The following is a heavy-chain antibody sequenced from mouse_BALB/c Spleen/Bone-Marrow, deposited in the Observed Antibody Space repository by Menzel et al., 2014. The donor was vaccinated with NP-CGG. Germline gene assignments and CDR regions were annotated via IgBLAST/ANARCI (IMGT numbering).Heavy chain of an antibody. Sequence: EVKLMESGGGLVQPGGSRKLSCAASGFTFSSFGMHWVRQAPEKGLEWVAYISSGSSTIYYADTVKGRFTISRDNPKNTLFLQMTSLGSEDTAMYYCARSYYGSSYYFDYWGQGTTLTVSS. V-gene: IGHV5-17*02. CDR1: GFTFSSFG. D-gene: IGHD1-1*01. CDR2: ISSGSSTI. J-gene: IGHJ2*01. CDR3: ARSYYGSSYYFDY.